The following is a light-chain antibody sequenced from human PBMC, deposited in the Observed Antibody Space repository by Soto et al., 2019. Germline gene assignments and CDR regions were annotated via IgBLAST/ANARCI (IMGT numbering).Light chain of an antibody. CDR3: LQSASSPRT. CDR1: QNVGKNF. CDR2: GAS. V-gene: IGKV3-20*01. Sequence: EIVLTQSPGTLSLSPGERATLSCRASQNVGKNFLTWYQQKPGQAPRLLVYGASTRATGNPDRFVGSGSGTDFTLTISRLEPEDFAVYFCLQSASSPRTFGQGTTVEIK. J-gene: IGKJ1*01.